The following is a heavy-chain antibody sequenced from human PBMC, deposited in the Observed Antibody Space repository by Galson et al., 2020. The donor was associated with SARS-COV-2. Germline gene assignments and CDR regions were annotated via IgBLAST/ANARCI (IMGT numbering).Heavy chain of an antibody. CDR1: GFTFSSYG. Sequence: GESLKTSCAASGFTFSSYGMHWVRQAPGKGLEWVAVIWYDGSNKYYADSVKGRFTISRDNSKNTLYLQMNSLRAEDTAVYDCARCRISLVGASEVGVFDYWGQGTLVTFSS. V-gene: IGHV3-33*01. J-gene: IGHJ4*02. D-gene: IGHD1-26*01. CDR2: IWYDGSNK. CDR3: ARCRISLVGASEVGVFDY.